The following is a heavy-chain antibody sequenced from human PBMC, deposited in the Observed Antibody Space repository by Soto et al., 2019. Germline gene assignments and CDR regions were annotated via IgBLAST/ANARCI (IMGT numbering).Heavy chain of an antibody. V-gene: IGHV1-3*01. D-gene: IGHD2-15*01. CDR1: GYTFTSYA. CDR2: INAVNGNT. J-gene: IGHJ4*02. CDR3: ARDECSGGSCYYAFDY. Sequence: ASVKVSCKASGYTFTSYAMHWVRQAPGQRLEWMGWINAVNGNTKYSQKFQGRVTITRDTSASTAYMELSSLRSEDTAVYYCARDECSGGSCYYAFDYWGQGTLVTVSS.